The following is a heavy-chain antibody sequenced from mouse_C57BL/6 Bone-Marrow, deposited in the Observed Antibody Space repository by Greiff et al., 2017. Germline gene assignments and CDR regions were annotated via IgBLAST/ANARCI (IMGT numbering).Heavy chain of an antibody. Sequence: QVQLQQSGAELARPGASVKLSCKASGYTFTSYGISWVKQRPGQGLEWIGEIYPRSGNTYYNEKFKGKATLTADKSSSTAYMELRSLTSEDSAVYFCARWRSYYYYDGVWWYFDVWGTGTTVTVSS. D-gene: IGHD2-4*01. CDR2: IYPRSGNT. J-gene: IGHJ1*03. CDR3: ARWRSYYYYDGVWWYFDV. V-gene: IGHV1-81*01. CDR1: GYTFTSYG.